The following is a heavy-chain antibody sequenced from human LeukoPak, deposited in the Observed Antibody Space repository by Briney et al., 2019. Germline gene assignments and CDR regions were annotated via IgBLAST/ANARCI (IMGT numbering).Heavy chain of an antibody. Sequence: PGGSLRLSCAASRFTFSDYSMSWVRQAPGKGLEWVAIIWYDGSNKYYADSVKGRFTISRDNSKNTLYLQMNSLRAEDTAVFYCARAESTWYSGLDYWGQGTLVTVSS. D-gene: IGHD6-13*01. CDR2: IWYDGSNK. CDR3: ARAESTWYSGLDY. J-gene: IGHJ4*02. V-gene: IGHV3-33*08. CDR1: RFTFSDYS.